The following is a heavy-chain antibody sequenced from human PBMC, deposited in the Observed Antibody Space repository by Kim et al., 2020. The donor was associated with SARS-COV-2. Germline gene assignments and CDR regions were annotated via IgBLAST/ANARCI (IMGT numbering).Heavy chain of an antibody. CDR1: GFTFSSYG. CDR3: ARGQGSSTSWFDP. V-gene: IGHV3-33*01. CDR2: IWYDGSNK. Sequence: GGSLRLSCAASGFTFSSYGMHWVRQAPGKGLEWVAVIWYDGSNKYYAHSVKGRFTISRDNSKNTLYLQMNSLRAEDTAVYYCARGQGSSTSWFDPWGQGTLVTVSS. D-gene: IGHD6-13*01. J-gene: IGHJ5*02.